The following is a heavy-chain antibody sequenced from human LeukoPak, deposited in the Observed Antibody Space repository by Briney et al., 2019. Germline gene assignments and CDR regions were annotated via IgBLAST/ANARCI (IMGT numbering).Heavy chain of an antibody. J-gene: IGHJ4*02. CDR2: ISSSSSYI. D-gene: IGHD2-21*01. V-gene: IGHV3-21*04. CDR3: AKESSTVISPFEY. Sequence: KPGGSLRLSCAASGFTFSSYSMNWVRQAPGKGLEWVSSISSSSSYIYYADSVKGRFTISRDNAKNSLYLQMNSLRAEDTAIYYCAKESSTVISPFEYWGQGALVTVSS. CDR1: GFTFSSYS.